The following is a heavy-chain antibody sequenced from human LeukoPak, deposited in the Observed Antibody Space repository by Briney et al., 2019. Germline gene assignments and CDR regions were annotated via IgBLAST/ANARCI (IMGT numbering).Heavy chain of an antibody. V-gene: IGHV3-30*02. CDR3: TKSLFTSAAGSGRASDI. D-gene: IGHD3-10*01. CDR1: GFTFSNYV. CDR2: IQKDGGSK. Sequence: EGSLRLSCAASGFTFSNYVMNWVRQAPGKGLEWVTFIQKDGGSKFYADSVKGRFTISRDNSKKTVYLQMSSLTIEDTAVYYCTKSLFTSAAGSGRASDIWGQGTMVTVSS. J-gene: IGHJ3*02.